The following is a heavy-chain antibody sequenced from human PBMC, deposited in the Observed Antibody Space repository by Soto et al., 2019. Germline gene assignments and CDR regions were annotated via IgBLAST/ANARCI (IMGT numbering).Heavy chain of an antibody. CDR1: GGSVSSGSYY. CDR2: IYYSGST. Sequence: QVQLQESGPGLVKPSETLSLTCTVSGGSVSSGSYYWSWIRQPPGKGLEWIGYIYYSGSTNYNPSLTSRVTISVDTSKNQFSLKLSSVTAADTAVYYCASAHYDSSGYYFAFDIWGQGTMVTVSS. J-gene: IGHJ3*02. CDR3: ASAHYDSSGYYFAFDI. V-gene: IGHV4-61*01. D-gene: IGHD3-22*01.